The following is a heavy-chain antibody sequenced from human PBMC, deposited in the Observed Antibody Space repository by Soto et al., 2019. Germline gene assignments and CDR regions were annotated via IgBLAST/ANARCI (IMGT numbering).Heavy chain of an antibody. Sequence: WQALSLTCVISGDSVSSKSRAWKWVKQSPSRGLEWLGRTYYRSKWKNDYAVSVNSRITINPDTSKNQLSLQLNSVTPEDTAGYYCVRSVDSSFDYWGQGTLVTVSS. V-gene: IGHV6-1*01. CDR1: GDSVSSKSRA. D-gene: IGHD6-13*01. CDR2: TYYRSKWKN. J-gene: IGHJ4*02. CDR3: VRSVDSSFDY.